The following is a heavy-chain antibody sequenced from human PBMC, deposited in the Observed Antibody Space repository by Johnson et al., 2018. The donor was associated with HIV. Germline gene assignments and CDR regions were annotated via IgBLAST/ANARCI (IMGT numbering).Heavy chain of an antibody. CDR1: GFTFGDYA. V-gene: IGHV3-49*04. CDR3: TRAEWHDAFDI. D-gene: IGHD1-14*01. J-gene: IGHJ3*02. CDR2: IRSKAYGGTT. Sequence: VQLVESGGGLVQPARSLRLSCTASGFTFGDYAMSWVRPAPGTGLEWVGFIRSKAYGGTTEYAASVKGRFTISRDDSKSIAYLQMNSLKTEDTAVYYCTRAEWHDAFDIWGQGTMVTVSS.